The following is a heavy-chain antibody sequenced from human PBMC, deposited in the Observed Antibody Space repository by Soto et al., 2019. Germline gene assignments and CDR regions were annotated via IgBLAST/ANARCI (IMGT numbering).Heavy chain of an antibody. D-gene: IGHD2-15*01. Sequence: GASVKVSCKASGYTFTSYGISWVRQAPGQGLEWMGWISAYNGNTNYAQKLQGRVTMTTDTSTSTAYMELRSLRSDDTAVYYFARLQFKCSGGSCYPYFDYWGQGTLVTVSS. V-gene: IGHV1-18*01. CDR2: ISAYNGNT. CDR1: GYTFTSYG. CDR3: ARLQFKCSGGSCYPYFDY. J-gene: IGHJ4*02.